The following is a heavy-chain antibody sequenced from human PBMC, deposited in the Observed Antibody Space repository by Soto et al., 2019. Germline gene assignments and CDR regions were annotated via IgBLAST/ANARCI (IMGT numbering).Heavy chain of an antibody. J-gene: IGHJ5*02. Sequence: QVQLVQSGAEVKEPGASVKVSCQASGYAFSNNDIIWVRQATGQGLEWMGWMNPNSGTGGYAQKFQGRVTMTRDTSTSTANMELSSLTSDDTAIYYCARMATYGTLNWFDPWGQGTLVTVSS. D-gene: IGHD2-21*01. V-gene: IGHV1-8*01. CDR3: ARMATYGTLNWFDP. CDR2: MNPNSGTG. CDR1: GYAFSNND.